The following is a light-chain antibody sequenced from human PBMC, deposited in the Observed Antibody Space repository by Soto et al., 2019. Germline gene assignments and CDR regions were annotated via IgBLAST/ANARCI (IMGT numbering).Light chain of an antibody. CDR1: QSLLHSNGYNY. CDR3: MQDLQTPRT. Sequence: DIVMTQSPLSLPVTPGEPASISCRSSQSLLHSNGYNYLDWYLQKPGQSPQLLIYLGSNRASGVPDRFCGSGSGTDFTLKISRVEAEDVGVYYCMQDLQTPRTFGQGTKLEIK. CDR2: LGS. J-gene: IGKJ2*02. V-gene: IGKV2-28*01.